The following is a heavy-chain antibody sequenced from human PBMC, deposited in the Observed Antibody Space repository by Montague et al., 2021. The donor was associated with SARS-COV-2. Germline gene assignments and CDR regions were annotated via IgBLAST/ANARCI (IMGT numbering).Heavy chain of an antibody. V-gene: IGHV4-59*01. CDR2: IYYSGST. J-gene: IGHJ4*02. CDR1: GGSISSYY. D-gene: IGHD5-24*01. Sequence: SETLSLTCTVSGGSISSYYWSWIRQPPGKGLEWIGYIYYSGSTNSNPSLKSRVTISVDTSKNQFSLKLNSMTAADTAVYYCAGDRGGWLQLEAYFDYWGQGTLVTVSS. CDR3: AGDRGGWLQLEAYFDY.